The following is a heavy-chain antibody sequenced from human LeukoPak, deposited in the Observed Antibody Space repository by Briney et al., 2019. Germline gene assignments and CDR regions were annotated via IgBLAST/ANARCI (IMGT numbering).Heavy chain of an antibody. CDR3: ARQKATVTPSFDY. D-gene: IGHD4-17*01. Sequence: GESLQISCKGSGYSFTSYWISWVRQVPGKGLEWMGRIDPSDSYTNYSPSFQGHVTISADKSISTAYLQWSSLKASDTAMYYCARQKATVTPSFDYWGQGTLVTVSS. CDR2: IDPSDSYT. J-gene: IGHJ4*02. CDR1: GYSFTSYW. V-gene: IGHV5-10-1*01.